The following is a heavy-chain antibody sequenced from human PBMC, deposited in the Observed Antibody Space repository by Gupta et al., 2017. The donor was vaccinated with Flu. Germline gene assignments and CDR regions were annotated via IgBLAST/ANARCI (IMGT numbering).Heavy chain of an antibody. J-gene: IGHJ4*02. CDR2: MSDDGSNQ. CDR3: AKGGRHNWNFDGDY. D-gene: IGHD1-7*01. V-gene: IGHV3-30*18. Sequence: QVQLVQSGGGGVLPGSSLSLSCAASGFIFSDYGMHGVRQVPGKGLEWMAVMSDDGSNQWYADSVRGRFTISRDNSENTLILQMNSLRRDDTAVYYCAKGGRHNWNFDGDYWGQGTLVTVSS. CDR1: GFIFSDYG.